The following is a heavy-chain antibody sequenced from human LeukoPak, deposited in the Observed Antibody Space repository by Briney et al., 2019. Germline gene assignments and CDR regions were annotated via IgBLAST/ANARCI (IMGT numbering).Heavy chain of an antibody. D-gene: IGHD2-15*01. V-gene: IGHV4-59*08. CDR2: IYYSGST. J-gene: IGHJ2*01. CDR1: GGSISSYY. CDR3: ARRCSADSCYSSWYFDL. Sequence: PSETLSLTCTVSGGSISSYYWSWVRQPPGKGLEWIGYIYYSGSTNYNPSLKSRVTITVDTSRNHFSLKLSSVPAADTAVYYCARRCSADSCYSSWYFDLWGRGTLVSVSS.